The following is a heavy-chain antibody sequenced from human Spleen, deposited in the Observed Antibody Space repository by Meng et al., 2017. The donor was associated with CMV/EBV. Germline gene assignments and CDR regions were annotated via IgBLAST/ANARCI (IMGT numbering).Heavy chain of an antibody. CDR1: GFTFSSYA. V-gene: IGHV3-23*01. J-gene: IGHJ4*02. Sequence: GESLKISCAASGFTFSSYAMSWVRQAPGKGLEWVSAISGSGGSTYYADSVKGRFTISRDNSKNTLFLQMNSLRAEDTAVYYCARVFMYYDFWSGYYDFWGQGTLVTVSS. CDR2: ISGSGGST. D-gene: IGHD3-3*01. CDR3: ARVFMYYDFWSGYYDF.